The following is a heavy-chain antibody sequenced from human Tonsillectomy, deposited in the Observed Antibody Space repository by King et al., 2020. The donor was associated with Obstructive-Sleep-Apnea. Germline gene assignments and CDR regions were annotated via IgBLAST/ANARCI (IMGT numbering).Heavy chain of an antibody. J-gene: IGHJ2*01. CDR1: GGSISSSY. V-gene: IGHV4-59*01. CDR2: IYNSGRT. D-gene: IGHD4-17*01. CDR3: ARNETVSYGRLTAANWYFDL. Sequence: QLQESGPGLVKPSETLSLTCTVSGGSISSSYWNWIRQPPGKGLEWIGYIYNSGRTNYNPSLKSRVTITIDTSTNQFSLKVKSLTAADSAVYFCARNETVSYGRLTAANWYFDLWGSGTLVTVSS.